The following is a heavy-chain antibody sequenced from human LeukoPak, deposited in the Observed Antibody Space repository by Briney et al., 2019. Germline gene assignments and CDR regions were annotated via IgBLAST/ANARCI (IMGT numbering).Heavy chain of an antibody. CDR1: GGTFSSYA. Sequence: SVKVSCXASGGTFSSYAISWVRQAPGQGLAWMGGIIPIFGTANYAQKFQGRVTITADESTSTAYMELSSLRSEDTAVYYCARRWELLGNWFDPWGQGTLVTVSS. D-gene: IGHD1-26*01. J-gene: IGHJ5*02. CDR3: ARRWELLGNWFDP. V-gene: IGHV1-69*01. CDR2: IIPIFGTA.